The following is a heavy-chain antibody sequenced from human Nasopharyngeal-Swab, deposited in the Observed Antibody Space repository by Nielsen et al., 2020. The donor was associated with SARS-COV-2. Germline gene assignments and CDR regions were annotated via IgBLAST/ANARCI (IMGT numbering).Heavy chain of an antibody. Sequence: WIRQPPGKGLEWIGYIYYSGSTNYNPSLKSRVTISVDTSKNQFSLKLSSVTAADTAVYYCARDGVAVTRVPFGLDPWGQGTLVTVSS. CDR2: IYYSGST. D-gene: IGHD2-15*01. J-gene: IGHJ5*02. CDR3: ARDGVAVTRVPFGLDP. V-gene: IGHV4-59*01.